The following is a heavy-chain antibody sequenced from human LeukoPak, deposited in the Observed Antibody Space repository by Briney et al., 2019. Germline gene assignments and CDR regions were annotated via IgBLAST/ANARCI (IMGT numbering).Heavy chain of an antibody. Sequence: GESLKISCKGSGYSFTSYWIGWVRQMPGKGLEWMGIIYPGDSDTRYSPSFQGQVTISADKSISTAYLQWSSLKASDTAMYYCARHRIWGDSGYYYMDVWGKGTTVTVSS. V-gene: IGHV5-51*01. CDR2: IYPGDSDT. D-gene: IGHD3-16*01. CDR1: GYSFTSYW. CDR3: ARHRIWGDSGYYYMDV. J-gene: IGHJ6*03.